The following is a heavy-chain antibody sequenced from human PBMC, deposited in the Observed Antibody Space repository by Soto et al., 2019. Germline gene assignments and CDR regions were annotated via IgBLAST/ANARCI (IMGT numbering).Heavy chain of an antibody. CDR2: ISFSGGAT. CDR3: ARVATGYYLYYFDS. D-gene: IGHD3-9*01. Sequence: EVQLLESGGGLVQPGGSLRLSCSASGFTFVDSAMNWVHQAPGKGLEWVSGISFSGGATYYRDSVKGRFTISRDNSRNTVSLQMNSLRAEDTAIYYCARVATGYYLYYFDSWGQGALVTVSS. J-gene: IGHJ4*02. CDR1: GFTFVDSA. V-gene: IGHV3-23*01.